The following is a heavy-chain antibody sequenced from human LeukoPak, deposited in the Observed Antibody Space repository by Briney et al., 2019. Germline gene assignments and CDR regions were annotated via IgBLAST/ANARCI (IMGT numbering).Heavy chain of an antibody. CDR3: AKDILRTGVDAFDI. V-gene: IGHV3-43*01. J-gene: IGHJ3*02. CDR2: ISWDGGST. Sequence: PGGSLRLSCAASGFTFDDYTMHWVRQAPGKGLEWVSLISWDGGSTYYADSVKGRFTISRDNSKNSLYLQMNSLRTEDTALYYCAKDILRTGVDAFDIWGQGTMVTVS. CDR1: GFTFDDYT. D-gene: IGHD2-15*01.